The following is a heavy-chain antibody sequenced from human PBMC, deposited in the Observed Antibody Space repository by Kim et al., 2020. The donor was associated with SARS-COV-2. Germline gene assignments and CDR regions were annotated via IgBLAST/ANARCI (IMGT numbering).Heavy chain of an antibody. V-gene: IGHV3-23*01. D-gene: IGHD5-12*01. CDR2: ISGSGDST. CDR1: GFTFSSYA. Sequence: GGSLRLSCAVSGFTFSSYAMNWVRQAPGPGLEWVSAISGSGDSTYSADSVKGRFTISRDNSKDTLYLQMNSLRAEDTAVYYCAKGIDPWLAQGGFGYWGQGTLVTVSS. CDR3: AKGIDPWLAQGGFGY. J-gene: IGHJ4*02.